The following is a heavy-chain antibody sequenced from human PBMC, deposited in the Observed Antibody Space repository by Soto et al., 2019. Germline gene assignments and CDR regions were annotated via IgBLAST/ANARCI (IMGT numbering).Heavy chain of an antibody. V-gene: IGHV1-46*01. CDR1: GYTFTSYY. CDR3: ARGAYSSSGLWLSSNTNWFDP. J-gene: IGHJ5*02. D-gene: IGHD6-6*01. Sequence: ASVNVSCKASGYTFTSYYMHWVRQAPGQGLEWMGIINPSGGSTSYAQKFQGRVTMTRDTSTSTVYMELSSLRSEDTAVYYCARGAYSSSGLWLSSNTNWFDPWGQGTLVTVSS. CDR2: INPSGGST.